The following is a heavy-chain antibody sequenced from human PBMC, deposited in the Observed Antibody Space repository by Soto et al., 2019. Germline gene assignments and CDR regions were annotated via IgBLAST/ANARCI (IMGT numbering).Heavy chain of an antibody. J-gene: IGHJ3*02. V-gene: IGHV3-53*01. CDR3: ARDTASGGFDI. CDR2: IYSGGDT. CDR1: GFTVSSNY. Sequence: GSLRLSCAASGFTVSSNYMSWVRQAPGKGLEWVSLIYSGGDTYYADSVKGRFTISRDNSKNTLYLQMNSLRAEDTAVYYYARDTASGGFDIWGQGTMVTVSS. D-gene: IGHD2-8*02.